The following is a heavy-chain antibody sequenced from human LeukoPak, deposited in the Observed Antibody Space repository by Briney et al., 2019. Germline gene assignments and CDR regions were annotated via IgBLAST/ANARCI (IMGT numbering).Heavy chain of an antibody. CDR1: GFTFTTYG. Sequence: GRSLRLSCAASGFTFTTYGMHWVRQAPGKGLDWVAVISNDGRRKYYSDSVKGRFTISRDNSKKTLYLQMNSLRAEDTGLYYCVKAGYSSTWSHYGMDLWGQGTTVTVSS. D-gene: IGHD2-2*01. J-gene: IGHJ6*02. CDR3: VKAGYSSTWSHYGMDL. CDR2: ISNDGRRK. V-gene: IGHV3-30*18.